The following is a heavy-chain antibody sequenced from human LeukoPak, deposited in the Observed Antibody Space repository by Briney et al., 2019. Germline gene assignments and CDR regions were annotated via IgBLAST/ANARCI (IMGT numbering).Heavy chain of an antibody. Sequence: ASVKVSCKPSGYTFTSYAMHWVRQAPGQRLEWIGWINAGNGNKKYSQKFQGRVTITRDTSASTAYMELSSLRSEDTAVYYCARAGVIARNWFDPWGQGTLVTVSS. CDR2: INAGNGNK. CDR1: GYTFTSYA. J-gene: IGHJ5*02. V-gene: IGHV1-3*01. D-gene: IGHD3-16*02. CDR3: ARAGVIARNWFDP.